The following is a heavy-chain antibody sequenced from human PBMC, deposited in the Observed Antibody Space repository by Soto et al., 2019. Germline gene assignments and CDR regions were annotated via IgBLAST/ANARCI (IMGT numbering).Heavy chain of an antibody. CDR1: GGSISSCGYY. Sequence: TPSLTCTVSGGSISSCGYYWSWVRQHPGKGLEWIGYIYYGGSTYYNPSLKSRVTISVDTSKNQFSLKLSSVTAADTAVYYCARVRYCSGGSCYPRFDPWGQGTLITVSS. CDR2: IYYGGST. V-gene: IGHV4-31*03. D-gene: IGHD2-15*01. J-gene: IGHJ5*02. CDR3: ARVRYCSGGSCYPRFDP.